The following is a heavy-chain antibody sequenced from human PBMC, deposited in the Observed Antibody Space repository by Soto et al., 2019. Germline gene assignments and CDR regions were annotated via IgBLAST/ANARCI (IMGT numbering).Heavy chain of an antibody. Sequence: ASVKVSCKASGFTFTSSAMQWVRQARGQRLEWIGWIVVGSGNTNYAQKFQERVTITRDMSTSTAYMELSSLRSEDTAVYYCAAAYVGNDSSGQITIDAFDIWGQGTMVTVSS. J-gene: IGHJ3*02. CDR3: AAAYVGNDSSGQITIDAFDI. CDR1: GFTFTSSA. CDR2: IVVGSGNT. V-gene: IGHV1-58*02. D-gene: IGHD3-22*01.